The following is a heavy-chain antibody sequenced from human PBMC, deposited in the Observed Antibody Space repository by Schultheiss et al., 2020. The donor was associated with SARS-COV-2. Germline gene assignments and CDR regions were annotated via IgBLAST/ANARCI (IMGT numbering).Heavy chain of an antibody. Sequence: GGSLRLSCAASGFTFSSYGMNWVRQAPGKGLEWVSAISGSGGSTYYADSVKGRFTISRDNSKNTLYLQMNSLRAEDTAVYYCAKDLGEQWLVLYFDYWGQGTLVTVSS. CDR1: GFTFSSYG. CDR3: AKDLGEQWLVLYFDY. CDR2: ISGSGGST. V-gene: IGHV3-23*01. D-gene: IGHD6-19*01. J-gene: IGHJ4*02.